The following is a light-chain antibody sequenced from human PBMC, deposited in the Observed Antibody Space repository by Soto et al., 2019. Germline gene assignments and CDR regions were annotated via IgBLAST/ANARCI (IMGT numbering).Light chain of an antibody. Sequence: EIVMTQSPATLSVSPGERATLSCRASQSVGRNLAWYQQKPGQAPRLLIYGASTRATGIPARFSGSGSGTQFTPTIISLQSEDFSIYSCQQYNHWPPLTFGGGTKVEIK. CDR3: QQYNHWPPLT. V-gene: IGKV3-15*01. CDR1: QSVGRN. J-gene: IGKJ4*01. CDR2: GAS.